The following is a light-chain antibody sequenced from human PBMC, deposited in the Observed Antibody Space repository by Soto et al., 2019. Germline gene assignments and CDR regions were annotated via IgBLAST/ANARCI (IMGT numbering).Light chain of an antibody. CDR3: LQDYNYPWT. CDR1: HTISSSY. V-gene: IGKV3-20*01. CDR2: GIS. J-gene: IGKJ1*01. Sequence: EIVLTQSPGTLSLSPGERATLSCRASHTISSSYLAWYQQKPGQAPRLLMYGISRRATGIPDRFSGSGSGTDFTLTITRLEPEDFATYYCLQDYNYPWTFGQGTKVDIK.